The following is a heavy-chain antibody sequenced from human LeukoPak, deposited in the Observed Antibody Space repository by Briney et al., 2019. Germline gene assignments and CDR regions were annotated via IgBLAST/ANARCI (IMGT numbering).Heavy chain of an antibody. Sequence: GGSLRLSCAASGFTVSSNYMSWARQAPGKGLEWVSVIYSGGSTYYADSVKGRFTISRDNSKNTLYLQMNSLRAEDTAVYYCARGKGLGLRASYGMDVWGQGTTVTVSS. CDR2: IYSGGST. D-gene: IGHD3-10*01. CDR3: ARGKGLGLRASYGMDV. CDR1: GFTVSSNY. J-gene: IGHJ6*02. V-gene: IGHV3-66*01.